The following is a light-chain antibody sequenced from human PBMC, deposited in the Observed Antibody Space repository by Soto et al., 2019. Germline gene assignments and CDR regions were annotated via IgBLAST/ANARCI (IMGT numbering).Light chain of an antibody. J-gene: IGKJ1*01. V-gene: IGKV3-20*01. CDR1: QSVSSSY. CDR2: GAP. Sequence: EIVLTQSPGTLSLSPGERATLSCRASQSVSSSYLAWYQQKPGQAPRLLIYGAPSKATGITDRFSGSGSGTDFILTISRREAEDFSVYYCHQYRNSPVTFGQGTKVEIK. CDR3: HQYRNSPVT.